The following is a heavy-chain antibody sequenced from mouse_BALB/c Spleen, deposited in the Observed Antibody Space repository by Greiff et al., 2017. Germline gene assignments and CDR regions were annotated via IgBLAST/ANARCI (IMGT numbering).Heavy chain of an antibody. V-gene: IGHV2-9*02. J-gene: IGHJ2*01. Sequence: VQLQESGPGLVAPSQSLSITCTVSGFSLTSYGVHWVRQPPGKGLEWLGVIWAGGSTNYNSALMSRLSISKDNSKSQVFLKMNSLQTDDTAMYYCARDRGYYYGSSYNYFDYWGQGTTLTVSS. CDR3: ARDRGYYYGSSYNYFDY. D-gene: IGHD1-1*01. CDR1: GFSLTSYG. CDR2: IWAGGST.